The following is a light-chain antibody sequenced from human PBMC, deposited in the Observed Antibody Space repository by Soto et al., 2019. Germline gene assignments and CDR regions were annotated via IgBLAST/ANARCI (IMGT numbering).Light chain of an antibody. CDR2: GNN. CDR3: AAWDGSLNNVL. J-gene: IGLJ2*01. V-gene: IGLV1-44*01. Sequence: QAVVTQPPSASGTPGQRVTISCSGSGSSIGTNTVNWYRQLPGTAPQLLIYGNNQRPSGVPDRFSGSKSGTSASLAISGLQSEDEAEYYCAAWDGSLNNVLFGGGTKLTVL. CDR1: GSSIGTNT.